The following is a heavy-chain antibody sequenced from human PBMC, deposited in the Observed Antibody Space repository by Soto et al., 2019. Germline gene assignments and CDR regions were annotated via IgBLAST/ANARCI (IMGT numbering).Heavy chain of an antibody. CDR3: ARDWLRYFSSTRCYFRWFDP. D-gene: IGHD2-2*01. CDR2: IWYDGSNK. CDR1: GFTFSSYG. V-gene: IGHV3-33*01. J-gene: IGHJ5*02. Sequence: QVQLVESGGGVVQPGRSLRLSCAASGFTFSSYGMHWVRQAPGKGLEWVAVIWYDGSNKYYADSVKGRFTISRDNSKNTLYLEMNSLRAEDTAVFFCARDWLRYFSSTRCYFRWFDPWGQGTLVTVSS.